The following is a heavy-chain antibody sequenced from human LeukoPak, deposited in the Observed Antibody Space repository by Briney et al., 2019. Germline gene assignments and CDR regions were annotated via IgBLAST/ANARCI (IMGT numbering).Heavy chain of an antibody. V-gene: IGHV4-39*06. J-gene: IGHJ4*02. D-gene: IGHD3-10*01. CDR1: GGSISSSSYY. CDR2: IYCSDDT. Sequence: SETLSLTCTLTGGSISSSSYYWGWIRQPPGKRQERSGAIYCSDDTYYNPSLKSRVTISEDTSKNQFALTLSSVTAVDTAVYYCARGRRVWAYYGDYGDYWGQGTLVTVSS. CDR3: ARGRRVWAYYGDYGDY.